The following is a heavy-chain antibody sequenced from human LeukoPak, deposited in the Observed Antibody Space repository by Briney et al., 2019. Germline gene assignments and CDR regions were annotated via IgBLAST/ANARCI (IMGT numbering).Heavy chain of an antibody. V-gene: IGHV3-30*04. J-gene: IGHJ6*02. D-gene: IGHD2-15*01. CDR2: ISYDGSNK. Sequence: GGSLRLSCAASGFSFSNYAMHWVRQAPGKGLEWVAVISYDGSNKYYAVSVKGRFTISRDNAKNSLYLQMNSLRAEDTAVYYCARDSGNYYYGMDVWGQGTTVTVSS. CDR3: ARDSGNYYYGMDV. CDR1: GFSFSNYA.